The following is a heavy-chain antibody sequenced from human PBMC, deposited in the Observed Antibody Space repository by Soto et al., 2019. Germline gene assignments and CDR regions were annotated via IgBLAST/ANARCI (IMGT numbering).Heavy chain of an antibody. Sequence: PSWTLCLNFTVSGESLSRGGHYWGWVRQHPGKGLEWVGHIYDSVNTYYSPSLRSRVTISADMSKNQFSLNLRSVTAADTAVYYCARVDHRGYFAISTAYWGQGTLVTVSS. V-gene: IGHV4-31*03. J-gene: IGHJ4*02. CDR1: GESLSRGGHY. CDR3: ARVDHRGYFAISTAY. D-gene: IGHD3-9*01. CDR2: IYDSVNT.